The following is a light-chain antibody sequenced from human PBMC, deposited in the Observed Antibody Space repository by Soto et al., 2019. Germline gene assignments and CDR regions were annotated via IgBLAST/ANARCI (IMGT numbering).Light chain of an antibody. Sequence: EIVMTQSPATLSVSPGERATLSCRASQSVSSNLAWYQQKPGQAPRLLIYGASTRATGIPARFSGSGSGTEFTFTISSLLSEDFAVYYCQQYNNWPWTFGQGTKVDIK. CDR3: QQYNNWPWT. J-gene: IGKJ1*01. V-gene: IGKV3-15*01. CDR2: GAS. CDR1: QSVSSN.